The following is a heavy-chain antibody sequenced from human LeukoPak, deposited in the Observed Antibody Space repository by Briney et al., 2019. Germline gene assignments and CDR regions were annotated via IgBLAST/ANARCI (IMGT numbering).Heavy chain of an antibody. V-gene: IGHV1-46*01. CDR1: GYTFTSYS. CDR2: INPSGGST. Sequence: ASVKVSCKASGYTFTSYSMHWVRQAPGQGLEWMVVINPSGGSTSFAQKFQGRVTMTRDTSTSTVYMELSGLRSEDTAVYYCARDGHKYSVSYLDAFDIWGQGTMVTVSS. D-gene: IGHD1-26*01. CDR3: ARDGHKYSVSYLDAFDI. J-gene: IGHJ3*02.